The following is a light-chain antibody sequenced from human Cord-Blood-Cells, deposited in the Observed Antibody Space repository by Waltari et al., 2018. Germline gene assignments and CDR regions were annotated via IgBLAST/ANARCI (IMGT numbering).Light chain of an antibody. CDR2: GAS. CDR3: QQYGSSPMYT. CDR1: QSVSHSY. V-gene: IGKV3-20*01. Sequence: EIVLTQSPGTLSLSPGERATLSCRASQSVSHSYFAWYQQKPGQAPRLLIYGASRRATGIPDRFSGSGSGTDFTLTISRLEPEDFAVYYCQQYGSSPMYTFGQGTKLEIK. J-gene: IGKJ2*01.